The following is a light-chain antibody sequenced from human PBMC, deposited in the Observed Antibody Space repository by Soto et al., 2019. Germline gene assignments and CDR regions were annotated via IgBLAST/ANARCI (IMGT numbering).Light chain of an antibody. V-gene: IGKV3-20*01. CDR3: QQYGSSPTWT. CDR2: GAS. Sequence: ESVLTQSPGTLSLSPGERATLSCRASQSVSNNYLAWYQQKPGQAPRLLIYGASTRATGIPDRFSGSGSGTDFTLTISRLEPEDSAVYYCQQYGSSPTWTFGQGTKVDLK. CDR1: QSVSNNY. J-gene: IGKJ1*01.